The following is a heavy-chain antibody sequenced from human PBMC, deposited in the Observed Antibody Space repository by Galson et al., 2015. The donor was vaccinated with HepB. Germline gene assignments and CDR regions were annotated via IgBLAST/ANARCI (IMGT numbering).Heavy chain of an antibody. Sequence: SVKVSCKASGGTFSSYTISWVRQAPGQGLEWMGRIIPILGIANYAQKFQGRVTITADKSTSTAYMELSSLRSEDTAVYYCARRDAVAEYFQHWGQGTLVTVSS. J-gene: IGHJ1*01. CDR1: GGTFSSYT. V-gene: IGHV1-69*02. CDR2: IIPILGIA. CDR3: ARRDAVAEYFQH.